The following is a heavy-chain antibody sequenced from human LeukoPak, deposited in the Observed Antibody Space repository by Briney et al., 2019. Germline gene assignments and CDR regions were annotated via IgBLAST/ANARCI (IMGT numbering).Heavy chain of an antibody. Sequence: SETLSLTCTVSGGSISSSSYYRGWIRQPPGKGLEYIGTISYSGTTYYNPSLKSRVTISLDRSKNQFSLKLTSVTAADTAVYYCAAQIYGDFADYWGQGTLVTVSS. D-gene: IGHD4-17*01. J-gene: IGHJ4*02. CDR1: GGSISSSSYY. V-gene: IGHV4-39*01. CDR3: AAQIYGDFADY. CDR2: ISYSGTT.